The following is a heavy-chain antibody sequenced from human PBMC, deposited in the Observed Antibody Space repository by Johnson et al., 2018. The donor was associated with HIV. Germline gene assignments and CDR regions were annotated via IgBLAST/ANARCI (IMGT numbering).Heavy chain of an antibody. CDR2: IRYDGDNQ. CDR1: GFTFSSYG. D-gene: IGHD5-18*01. Sequence: QVQLVESGGGVVQPGGSLRLSCAASGFTFSSYGMHWVRQAPGKGLEWVAFIRYDGDNQYYVDSVRGRFPISRTNHKTTLHPQMSSLRVDYTAVYFCAKEGGYSYGYGGDQTGDAFDIWGQGTMVTVSS. CDR3: AKEGGYSYGYGGDQTGDAFDI. V-gene: IGHV3-30*02. J-gene: IGHJ3*02.